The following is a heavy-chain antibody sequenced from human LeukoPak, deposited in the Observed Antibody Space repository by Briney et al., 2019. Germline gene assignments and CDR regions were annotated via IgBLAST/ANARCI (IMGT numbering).Heavy chain of an antibody. CDR3: ARFRGSGWYSFDL. CDR1: GYTFTGYY. Sequence: ASVKVSCKASGYTFTGYYIHWVRQSPGQGLEWMGWINPTSFGTKYEQKFQGRVTMTRDTSISTDYMELSDLRSDDTAVYYCARFRGSGWYSFDLWGQGTLVTVSS. CDR2: INPTSFGT. V-gene: IGHV1-2*02. D-gene: IGHD6-19*01. J-gene: IGHJ5*02.